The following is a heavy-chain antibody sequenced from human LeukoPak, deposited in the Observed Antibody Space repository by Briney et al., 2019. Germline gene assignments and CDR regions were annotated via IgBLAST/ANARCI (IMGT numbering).Heavy chain of an antibody. CDR2: IYHSGGT. CDR1: GYSISSGYY. V-gene: IGHV4-38-2*02. Sequence: SETLSLTCTVSGYSISSGYYWGWIRQPPGKGLEWIGTIYHSGGTYYNPSLKSRVIISVDTSKNQFSLKLSSVTAADTAVYFCARWGSGTSPFDDWGQGTLVTVSS. J-gene: IGHJ4*02. D-gene: IGHD3-16*01. CDR3: ARWGSGTSPFDD.